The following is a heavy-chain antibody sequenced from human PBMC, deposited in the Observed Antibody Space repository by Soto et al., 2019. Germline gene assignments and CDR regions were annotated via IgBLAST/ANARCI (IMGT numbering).Heavy chain of an antibody. J-gene: IGHJ6*02. Sequence: QVQLVESGGGVVQPGRSLRLSCAASGFTISNHGMHWVRQAPGKGLEWVAVISYDGTITYYADSVKGRFTISRDNSKNTLYLQMNSLRTEDTAVYYCATTRVGPCSSSICFSGIFDGMDVWGQGTTVTVSS. CDR1: GFTISNHG. CDR3: ATTRVGPCSSSICFSGIFDGMDV. V-gene: IGHV3-30-3*01. D-gene: IGHD2-2*01. CDR2: ISYDGTIT.